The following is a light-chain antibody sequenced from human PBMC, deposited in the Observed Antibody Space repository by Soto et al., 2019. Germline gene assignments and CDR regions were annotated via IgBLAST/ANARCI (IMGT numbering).Light chain of an antibody. Sequence: QSVLTQPASVSGSPGQSITISCSGTTSDVGGYNYVSWYQQHPGKAPKFLIYEVTNRPSGISNRFSGSKYGNTASLTISGLQAEDEADYYCSSFTSSHTWVFGGGTKLTVL. CDR1: TSDVGGYNY. V-gene: IGLV2-14*01. CDR3: SSFTSSHTWV. CDR2: EVT. J-gene: IGLJ3*02.